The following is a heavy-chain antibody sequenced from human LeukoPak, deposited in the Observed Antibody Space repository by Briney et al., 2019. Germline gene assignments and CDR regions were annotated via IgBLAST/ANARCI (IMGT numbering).Heavy chain of an antibody. Sequence: SGASLRLSCAASGFTFSSYAMSWVRQAPGKGLEWVSAISGSGGSTYYADSVKGRFTISRDSSKNTLYLQMNSLRAEDTAVYYCAKAPSGYYYTFDYWGQGTLVTVSS. CDR2: ISGSGGST. D-gene: IGHD3-22*01. J-gene: IGHJ4*02. V-gene: IGHV3-23*01. CDR3: AKAPSGYYYTFDY. CDR1: GFTFSSYA.